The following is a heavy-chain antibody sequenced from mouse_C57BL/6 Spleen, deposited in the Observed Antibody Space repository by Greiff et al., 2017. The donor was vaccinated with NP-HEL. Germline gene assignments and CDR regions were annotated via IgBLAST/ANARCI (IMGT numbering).Heavy chain of an antibody. J-gene: IGHJ3*01. D-gene: IGHD2-3*01. CDR3: TNPPSGYLGAY. V-gene: IGHV14-4*01. CDR1: GFNIKDDY. Sequence: EVQLQQSGAELVRPGASVKLSCTASGFNIKDDYMHWVKQRPEQGLEWIGWIDPENGDTEYASKFQGKATITADTSSNTAYLQLSSLTSEDTAVYYCTNPPSGYLGAYWGQGTLVTVSA. CDR2: IDPENGDT.